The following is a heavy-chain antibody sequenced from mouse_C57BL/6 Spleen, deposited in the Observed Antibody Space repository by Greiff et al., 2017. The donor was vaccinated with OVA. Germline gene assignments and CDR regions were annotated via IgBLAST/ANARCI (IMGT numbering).Heavy chain of an antibody. CDR2: INPNNGGT. J-gene: IGHJ3*01. D-gene: IGHD2-4*01. CDR3: ARCYDYTGWFAY. CDR1: GYTFTDYY. V-gene: IGHV1-26*01. Sequence: VQLQQSGPELVKPGASVKISCKASGYTFTDYYMNWVKQSHGKSLEWIGDINPNNGGTSYNQKFKGKATLTVDKSSSTAYMELRSLTSEDSAVYYGARCYDYTGWFAYWGQGTLVTVSA.